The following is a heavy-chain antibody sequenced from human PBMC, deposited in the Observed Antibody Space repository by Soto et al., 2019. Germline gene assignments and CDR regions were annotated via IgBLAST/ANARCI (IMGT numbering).Heavy chain of an antibody. Sequence: QVQLVQSGAEVKKPGASVKVSCKASGYTFTSYYMHWVRQAPGQGLEWMGIINPSGGSTSYAQKFQGRVTMNRDTSTSTVYMELSSLRSEDTAVYYCASRAGSGSYLDYWGQGTLVTVSS. D-gene: IGHD3-10*01. CDR1: GYTFTSYY. CDR3: ASRAGSGSYLDY. CDR2: INPSGGST. J-gene: IGHJ4*02. V-gene: IGHV1-46*03.